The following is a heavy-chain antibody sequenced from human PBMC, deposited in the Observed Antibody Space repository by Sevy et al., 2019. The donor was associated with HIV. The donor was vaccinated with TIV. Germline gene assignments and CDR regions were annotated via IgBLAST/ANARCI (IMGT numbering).Heavy chain of an antibody. J-gene: IGHJ4*02. CDR3: AKAPRGYSYASFFDY. D-gene: IGHD5-18*01. CDR1: GFTFTSYG. Sequence: GGSLRLSCAASGFTFTSYGMHWVRQAPGKGLEWVAVISYDGSNKYYADSVKGRFTISRDKSKNTLYLQMNSLRAEDTAGYYCAKAPRGYSYASFFDYWGQGTLVTVSS. V-gene: IGHV3-30*18. CDR2: ISYDGSNK.